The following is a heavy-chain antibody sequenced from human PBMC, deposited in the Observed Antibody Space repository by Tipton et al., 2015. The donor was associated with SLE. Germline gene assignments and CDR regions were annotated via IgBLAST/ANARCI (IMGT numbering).Heavy chain of an antibody. D-gene: IGHD3/OR15-3a*01. V-gene: IGHV3-30*02. CDR2: IRYDGSNK. CDR3: AKGRTGAWGFDY. Sequence: SLRLSCAASGFTFSSYGMHWVRQAPGKGLEWVAFIRYDGSNKYYADSVKGRFTISRDNSKNTLYLQMNSLRAEDTAVYYCAKGRTGAWGFDYWGQGTLVTVSS. J-gene: IGHJ4*02. CDR1: GFTFSSYG.